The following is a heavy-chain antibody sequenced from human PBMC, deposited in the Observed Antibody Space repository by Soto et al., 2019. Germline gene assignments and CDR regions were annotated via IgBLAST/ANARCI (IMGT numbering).Heavy chain of an antibody. D-gene: IGHD1-7*01. J-gene: IGHJ6*02. Sequence: VQLVESGGGVVQPGRSLRLSCAASGFTFSTYGMHWVRQAPGKGLEWVAVISYDGSNKYYADSVKGRFTISRDNSKNTLYLQMNSLRAEDTAVYYCAKDSGTGTTSDYYYYGMDVWGQGTTVTVSS. CDR1: GFTFSTYG. V-gene: IGHV3-30*18. CDR2: ISYDGSNK. CDR3: AKDSGTGTTSDYYYYGMDV.